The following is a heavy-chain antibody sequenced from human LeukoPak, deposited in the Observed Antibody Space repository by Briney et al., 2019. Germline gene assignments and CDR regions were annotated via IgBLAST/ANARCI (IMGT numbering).Heavy chain of an antibody. D-gene: IGHD1-1*01. Sequence: GGSLRLSCAASGFTFSSYWMHWVRQAPGKGLVWVSRINSDGSSTSYADSVKGRFTISRDNAKSTLYLQMNSLRAEDTAVYYCAIDPVGTGHMDVWGKGTTVTVSS. J-gene: IGHJ6*03. V-gene: IGHV3-74*01. CDR3: AIDPVGTGHMDV. CDR2: INSDGSST. CDR1: GFTFSSYW.